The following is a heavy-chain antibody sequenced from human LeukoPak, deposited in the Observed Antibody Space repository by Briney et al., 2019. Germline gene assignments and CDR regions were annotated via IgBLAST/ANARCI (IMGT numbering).Heavy chain of an antibody. Sequence: PSETLSLTCTVSGGSISSSSYYWGWIRQPPGKGLEWIGSIYYSGSTYYNPYLKSRVTITVYTSQNQFSLKLSSVTAADTAVYYCASLSIVRSNYVVDWFDPWGQGTLVTVSS. CDR3: ASLSIVRSNYVVDWFDP. D-gene: IGHD4-11*01. V-gene: IGHV4-39*01. CDR2: IYYSGST. J-gene: IGHJ5*02. CDR1: GGSISSSSYY.